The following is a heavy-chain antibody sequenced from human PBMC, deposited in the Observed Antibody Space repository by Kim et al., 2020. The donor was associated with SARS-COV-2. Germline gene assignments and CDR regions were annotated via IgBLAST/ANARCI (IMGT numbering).Heavy chain of an antibody. Sequence: GGSLRLSCAASGFTFSDYYMSWIRQAPGKGLEWVSYISSSGSTIYYADSVKGRFTISRDNAKNSLYLQMNSLRAEDTAVYYCARDSLQKAANYYYYGMDVWGQGTTVTVSS. D-gene: IGHD6-25*01. V-gene: IGHV3-11*01. J-gene: IGHJ6*02. CDR3: ARDSLQKAANYYYYGMDV. CDR1: GFTFSDYY. CDR2: ISSSGSTI.